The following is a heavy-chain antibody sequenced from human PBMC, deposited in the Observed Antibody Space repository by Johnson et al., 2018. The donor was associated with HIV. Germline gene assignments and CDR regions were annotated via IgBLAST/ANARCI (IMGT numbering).Heavy chain of an antibody. CDR2: IRYDGSNK. Sequence: QVQLVESGGGVVQPGRSLRLSCAASGFTFSSYGMHWVRQAPGKGLEWVAFIRYDGSNKYYADSVKGRFTISRDNSKNTLYLQMNSLRAEDQAVYYCGKGKFTMKVVIFIDMWGQGTMVTVSS. J-gene: IGHJ3*02. CDR1: GFTFSSYG. CDR3: GKGKFTMKVVIFIDM. V-gene: IGHV3-30*02. D-gene: IGHD3-22*01.